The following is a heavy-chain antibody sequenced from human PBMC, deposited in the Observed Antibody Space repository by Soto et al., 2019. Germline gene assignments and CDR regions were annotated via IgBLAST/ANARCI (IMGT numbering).Heavy chain of an antibody. Sequence: KSSETLSLTCTVSGGSISSYYWSWIRQPAGKGLEWIGRIYTSGSTNYNPSLKSRVTMSVDTSKNQFSLKLSSVTAADTAVYYCARVEVEGWNMGELSPINWFDPWGQGTLVTVSS. CDR1: GGSISSYY. V-gene: IGHV4-4*07. CDR3: ARVEVEGWNMGELSPINWFDP. CDR2: IYTSGST. J-gene: IGHJ5*02. D-gene: IGHD3-16*02.